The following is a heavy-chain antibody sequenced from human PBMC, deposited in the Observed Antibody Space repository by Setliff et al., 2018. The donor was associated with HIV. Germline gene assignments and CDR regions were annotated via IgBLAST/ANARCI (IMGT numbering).Heavy chain of an antibody. V-gene: IGHV3-7*01. D-gene: IGHD2-15*01. J-gene: IGHJ4*02. Sequence: PGESLRLSCAASGFTFSSYWMSWVRQAPGKGLEWVANIKQDGSEKYYVDSVKGRSTISRDNAQNSLYLQMNSLRAEDTALYYCARVVVGLYYFDYWGQGTLVTVSS. CDR2: IKQDGSEK. CDR1: GFTFSSYW. CDR3: ARVVVGLYYFDY.